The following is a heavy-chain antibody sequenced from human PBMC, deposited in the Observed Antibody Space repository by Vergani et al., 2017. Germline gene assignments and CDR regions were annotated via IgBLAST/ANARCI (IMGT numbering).Heavy chain of an antibody. CDR1: GFTFDDYA. J-gene: IGHJ2*01. Sequence: EVQLVESGGGLVQPGRSLRLSCAASGFTFDDYAMHWVRQAPGKGLEWVSGISWNSGSIGYADSVKGRFTITRDNAQNSLYLQMNSLRAEDTALYYCAKDNGWERRGWYFDLWGRGTLVTVSS. V-gene: IGHV3-9*01. D-gene: IGHD1-26*01. CDR2: ISWNSGSI. CDR3: AKDNGWERRGWYFDL.